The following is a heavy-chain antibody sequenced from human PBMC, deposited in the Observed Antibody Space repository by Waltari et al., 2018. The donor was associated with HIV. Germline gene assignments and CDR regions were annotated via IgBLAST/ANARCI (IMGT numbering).Heavy chain of an antibody. D-gene: IGHD6-13*01. J-gene: IGHJ6*02. Sequence: EGQLLESGGGLVQPGGSLRLSCAASGFTFSNYAMNWVRQAPGKGLEWVSAMSGYAYSQYYADSGKGLFTITRDNSQNKLFLQMNSLRADDTAVYFCAKEHQYSHTWYSFYGMDVWGQGTTVTVSS. CDR2: MSGYAYSQ. CDR3: AKEHQYSHTWYSFYGMDV. V-gene: IGHV3-23*01. CDR1: GFTFSNYA.